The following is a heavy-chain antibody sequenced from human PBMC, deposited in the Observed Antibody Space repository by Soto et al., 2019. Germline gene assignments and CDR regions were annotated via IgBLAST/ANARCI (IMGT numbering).Heavy chain of an antibody. D-gene: IGHD4-17*01. CDR2: IYYGGST. Sequence: QVQLQESGPGLVKPSETLSLTCTVSGGSISSDYWSWIRQPPGKGLEWIGYIYYGGSTHSNPSLKRRVIIPLDTSKNQFSLKLSSVTAADTAVYYCARQMYGSNAYCDSWGQGALVTVSS. V-gene: IGHV4-59*08. CDR1: GGSISSDY. CDR3: ARQMYGSNAYCDS. J-gene: IGHJ4*02.